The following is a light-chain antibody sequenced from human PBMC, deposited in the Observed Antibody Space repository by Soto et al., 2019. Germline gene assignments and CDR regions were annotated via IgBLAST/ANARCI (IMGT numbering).Light chain of an antibody. V-gene: IGKV3-15*01. Sequence: EIVMTQSPATLSVSPGERATLSCRASQSVSNNLAWYQQKPGQAPRLLIYGASTRATGIPARFSGSGSGTEVTLPISSLQSEDFAVYYCQQYNTWSPLTFGRGTKVENK. CDR2: GAS. CDR3: QQYNTWSPLT. CDR1: QSVSNN. J-gene: IGKJ4*01.